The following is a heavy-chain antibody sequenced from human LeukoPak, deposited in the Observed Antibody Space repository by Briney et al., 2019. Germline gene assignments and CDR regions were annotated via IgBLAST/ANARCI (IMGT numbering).Heavy chain of an antibody. D-gene: IGHD3-3*01. CDR1: GGSFSGYY. V-gene: IGHV4-34*01. CDR2: INHSGST. Sequence: SETLSLTCAVYGGSFSGYYWSWIRQPPGKGLEWIGEINHSGSTNYNPSLKSRVTISVDTSKNQFSLKLSSVTAADTAVYYCARGRYVFWSGYYRPFDYWGQGTLVTVSS. CDR3: ARGRYVFWSGYYRPFDY. J-gene: IGHJ4*02.